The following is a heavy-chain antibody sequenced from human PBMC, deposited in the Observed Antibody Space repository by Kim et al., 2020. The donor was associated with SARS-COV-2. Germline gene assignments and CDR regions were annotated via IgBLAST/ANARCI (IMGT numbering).Heavy chain of an antibody. CDR3: ATGAPTIAVAANNWFDP. J-gene: IGHJ5*02. CDR1: GYTLTELS. V-gene: IGHV1-24*01. Sequence: ASVKVSCKVSGYTLTELSMHWVRQAPGKGLEWMGGFDPEDGETIYAQKFQGRVTMTEDTSTDTAYMELSSLRSEDTAVYYCATGAPTIAVAANNWFDPWGQGTLVTVSS. D-gene: IGHD6-19*01. CDR2: FDPEDGET.